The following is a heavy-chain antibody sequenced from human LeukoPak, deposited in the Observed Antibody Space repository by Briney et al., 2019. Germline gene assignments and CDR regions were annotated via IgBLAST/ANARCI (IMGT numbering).Heavy chain of an antibody. CDR3: ARDLLAAAGTNPDY. V-gene: IGHV3-21*01. D-gene: IGHD6-13*01. J-gene: IGHJ4*02. CDR2: ISSSSSYI. Sequence: GGSLRLSCAASGFTFSSYSMNWVRQAPGKGLEWVSSISSSSSYIYYADLVKGRFTISRDNAKNSLYLQMNSLRAEDTAVYYCARDLLAAAGTNPDYWGQGTLVTVSS. CDR1: GFTFSSYS.